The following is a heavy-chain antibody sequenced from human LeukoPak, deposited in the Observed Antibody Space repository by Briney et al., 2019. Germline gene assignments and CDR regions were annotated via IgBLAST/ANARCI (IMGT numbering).Heavy chain of an antibody. CDR3: ARSLYYDFWSGYLNYFDY. CDR1: GYTFTGYY. V-gene: IGHV1-2*02. D-gene: IGHD3-3*01. CDR2: INPNSGGT. J-gene: IGHJ4*02. Sequence: ASVKVSCKASGYTFTGYYMHWVRQAPGQGLEWMGWINPNSGGTNYAQKFQGRVTMTRDTSISTAYMELSRLRSDDTAVYYCARSLYYDFWSGYLNYFDYWGQGTLVTVSS.